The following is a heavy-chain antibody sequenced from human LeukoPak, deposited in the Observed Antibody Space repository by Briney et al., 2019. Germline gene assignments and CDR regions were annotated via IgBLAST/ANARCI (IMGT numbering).Heavy chain of an antibody. J-gene: IGHJ4*02. Sequence: PGGSLRLSCAASGFTFSSYAMSWVRQAPGKGLEWVSAISGSGGSTDYADSVKGRFTISRDNSKNTLYLQMNSLRAEDTAVYYCATLWGSYRRHHYYFDYWGQGTLVTVSS. D-gene: IGHD3-16*02. CDR2: ISGSGGST. CDR3: ATLWGSYRRHHYYFDY. CDR1: GFTFSSYA. V-gene: IGHV3-23*01.